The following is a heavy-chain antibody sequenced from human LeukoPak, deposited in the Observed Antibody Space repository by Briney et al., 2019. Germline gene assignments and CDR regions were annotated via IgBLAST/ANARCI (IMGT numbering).Heavy chain of an antibody. Sequence: PSETLSLTCTVSGGSISSGSYYWSWIRQPAGKGLEWIGRIYTSGSTNYNPSLKSRVTISVDTSKNQFSLKLSSVTAADTAVYYCARDSRGVAVAATTSLRYYYYYMDVWGKGTTVTVSS. CDR3: ARDSRGVAVAATTSLRYYYYYMDV. CDR2: IYTSGST. J-gene: IGHJ6*03. V-gene: IGHV4-61*02. D-gene: IGHD6-19*01. CDR1: GGSISSGSYY.